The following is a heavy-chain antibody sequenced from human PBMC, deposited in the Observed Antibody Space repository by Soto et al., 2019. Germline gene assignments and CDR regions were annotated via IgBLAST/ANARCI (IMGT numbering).Heavy chain of an antibody. CDR3: ANTIAAARRYYYYGMDV. V-gene: IGHV4-39*01. Sequence: PSETLSLTCTVSGGSISSSSYYWGWIRQPPGKGLEWIGSIYYSGSTYYNPSLKSRVTISVDTSKNQFSLKLSSVTAADTAVYYCANTIAAARRYYYYGMDVWGQGTTVTVSS. CDR1: GGSISSSSYY. J-gene: IGHJ6*02. CDR2: IYYSGST. D-gene: IGHD6-13*01.